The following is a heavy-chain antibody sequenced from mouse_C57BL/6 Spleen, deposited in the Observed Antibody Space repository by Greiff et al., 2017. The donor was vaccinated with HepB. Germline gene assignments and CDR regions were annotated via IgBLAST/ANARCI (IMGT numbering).Heavy chain of an antibody. J-gene: IGHJ2*01. V-gene: IGHV5-6*02. D-gene: IGHD1-1*01. CDR1: GFTFTSYG. Sequence: EVKLVESGGDLVKPGASLKLSCAASGFTFTSYGMSWVRQTPDKRLEWVATISSGGSYTYYPDSVKGRFTISRDNAKNTLYLQMSSLMSEDTAMYYCAGRQDYYGSSYGDFDYWGQGTTLTVSS. CDR2: ISSGGSYT. CDR3: AGRQDYYGSSYGDFDY.